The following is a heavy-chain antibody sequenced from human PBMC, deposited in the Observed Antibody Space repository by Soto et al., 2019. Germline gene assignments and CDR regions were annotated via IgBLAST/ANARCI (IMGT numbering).Heavy chain of an antibody. CDR3: ARGGTTGTPSRVYGMDV. CDR2: MNPNSGNT. J-gene: IGHJ6*02. V-gene: IGHV1-8*01. D-gene: IGHD1-1*01. Sequence: QVQLVPYGAEVKKPGASVKVSCKASGYTFTSYDINWVRQATGQGLEWMGWMNPNSGNTGYAQKFQGRVTMTRNTSISTAYMELSSLRSEDTAVYYCARGGTTGTPSRVYGMDVWGQGTTVTVSS. CDR1: GYTFTSYD.